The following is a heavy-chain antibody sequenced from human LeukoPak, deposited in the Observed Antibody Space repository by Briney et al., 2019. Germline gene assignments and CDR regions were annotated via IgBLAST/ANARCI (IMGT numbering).Heavy chain of an antibody. J-gene: IGHJ4*02. Sequence: GGSLRLSCAASGFTFSSYAMHWVRQAPGKGLEWVAVISYDGSNKYYADSVKGRFTISRHNSKNTLYLQMNSLRAEDTAVYYCASSTGSGWFYFDYWGQGTLVTVSS. CDR2: ISYDGSNK. V-gene: IGHV3-30*04. CDR3: ASSTGSGWFYFDY. D-gene: IGHD6-19*01. CDR1: GFTFSSYA.